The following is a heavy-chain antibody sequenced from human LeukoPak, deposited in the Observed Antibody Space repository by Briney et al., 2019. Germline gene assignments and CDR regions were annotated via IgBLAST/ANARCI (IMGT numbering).Heavy chain of an antibody. CDR3: ARERVPAAISGFCDY. V-gene: IGHV1-69*13. D-gene: IGHD2-2*02. CDR2: IIPIFGTA. J-gene: IGHJ4*02. CDR1: GDTFKKYS. Sequence: SVKVSCKASGDTFKKYSISWVRQAPGQGLEWMGGIIPIFGTANYAQKFQGRVTITADESTSTAYMELSSLRSEDTAVYYCARERVPAAISGFCDYWGQGTLVTVSS.